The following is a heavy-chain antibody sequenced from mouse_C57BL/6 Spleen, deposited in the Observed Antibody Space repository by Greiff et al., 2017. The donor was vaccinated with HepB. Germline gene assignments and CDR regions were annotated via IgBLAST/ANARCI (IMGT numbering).Heavy chain of an antibody. Sequence: VQLQQPGAELVKPGASVKMSCKASGYTFTSYWITWVKQRPGQGLEWIGDIYPGSGSTNYNEKFKSKATLTVDTSSSTAYMQLSSLTSEDSAVYYCAREDSSGSPWFAYWGQGTLVTVSA. D-gene: IGHD3-2*02. V-gene: IGHV1-55*01. CDR2: IYPGSGST. J-gene: IGHJ3*01. CDR1: GYTFTSYW. CDR3: AREDSSGSPWFAY.